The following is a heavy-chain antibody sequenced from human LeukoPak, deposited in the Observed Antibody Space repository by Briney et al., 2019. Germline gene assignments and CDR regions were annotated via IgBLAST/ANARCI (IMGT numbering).Heavy chain of an antibody. J-gene: IGHJ4*02. CDR2: IIPIFGRA. CDR3: ARALPPHVPAATFDY. Sequence: SVKVSCKAYGGTLSNYVISWVRQTPGQGLEWMGRIIPIFGRAHYAQKFQGRVTITTDESTSTAYMELSSLRSEDTAVYYCARALPPHVPAATFDYWGQGTLVTVSS. V-gene: IGHV1-69*05. CDR1: GGTLSNYV. D-gene: IGHD2-2*01.